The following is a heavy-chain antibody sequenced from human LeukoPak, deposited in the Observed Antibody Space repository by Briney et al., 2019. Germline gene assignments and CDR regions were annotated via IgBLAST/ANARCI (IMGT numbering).Heavy chain of an antibody. Sequence: GGSLRLSCAASGYTFDDYGMSWVRQAPGKGPEWVSGINWNGGSTGYADSVKGRFTISRDNAKNSLYLQMNSLRAEDTALYYCARANSSSWYRPFDYWGQGTLVTVSS. CDR3: ARANSSSWYRPFDY. V-gene: IGHV3-20*04. CDR1: GYTFDDYG. J-gene: IGHJ4*02. D-gene: IGHD6-13*01. CDR2: INWNGGST.